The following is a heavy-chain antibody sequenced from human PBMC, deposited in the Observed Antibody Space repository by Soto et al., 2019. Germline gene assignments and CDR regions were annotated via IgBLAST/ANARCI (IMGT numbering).Heavy chain of an antibody. CDR3: AKAYFVWSSEQPYYFDY. CDR1: GFTFSNYA. J-gene: IGHJ4*02. V-gene: IGHV3-23*01. CDR2: ISGSGGRS. D-gene: IGHD3-16*01. Sequence: EVQLLDSGGGLVQPGGSLRLSCAASGFTFSNYAMTWVRQGPGKGLEWVSGISGSGGRSYYADSVKGRFTISRDTSKSTFYLQMNSLRAEDTAVYYCAKAYFVWSSEQPYYFDYWGQGTLVTVSS.